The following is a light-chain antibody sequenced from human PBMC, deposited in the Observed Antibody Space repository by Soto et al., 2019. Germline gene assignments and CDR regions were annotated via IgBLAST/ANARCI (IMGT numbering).Light chain of an antibody. CDR2: GAS. V-gene: IGKV3-15*01. Sequence: EIVLTQSHDTLSFAPVERSPLYCIASQTVIRNYLAWHQQKPGQTPRLLIYGASTRATGIPARFSGSGSGTEFTLTISSLQSEDVAVYYCQQYNNWPQTFGQGTQVDI. CDR3: QQYNNWPQT. CDR1: QTVIRN. J-gene: IGKJ1*01.